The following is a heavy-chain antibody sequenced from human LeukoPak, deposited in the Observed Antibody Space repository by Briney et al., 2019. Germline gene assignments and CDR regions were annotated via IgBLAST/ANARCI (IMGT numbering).Heavy chain of an antibody. Sequence: GGSLRLSCAASGVSFADYDVHWVRQAPGKGLEWVSGISWNGGTIGYADSVQGRFTISRDNAKNSLYLQMNSLRAEDTAVYYCPSVYGSGSYYGFDYWGQGTLVTVSS. V-gene: IGHV3-9*01. CDR2: ISWNGGTI. CDR1: GVSFADYD. CDR3: PSVYGSGSYYGFDY. J-gene: IGHJ4*02. D-gene: IGHD3-10*01.